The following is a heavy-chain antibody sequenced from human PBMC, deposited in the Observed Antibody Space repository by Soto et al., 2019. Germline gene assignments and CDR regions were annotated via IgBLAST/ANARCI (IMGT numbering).Heavy chain of an antibody. V-gene: IGHV1-69*01. Sequence: QVQLVQSGAEVKKPGSSVKVSCKASGGTFSSYAISWVRQAPGQGLEWMGGIIPIFGTANYAQKFQGRVTITADESTSTAYLELSSLRSEDTAVYYCARAREELLPEYYFEYWGQGTLVTVSS. J-gene: IGHJ4*02. CDR1: GGTFSSYA. D-gene: IGHD1-26*01. CDR2: IIPIFGTA. CDR3: ARAREELLPEYYFEY.